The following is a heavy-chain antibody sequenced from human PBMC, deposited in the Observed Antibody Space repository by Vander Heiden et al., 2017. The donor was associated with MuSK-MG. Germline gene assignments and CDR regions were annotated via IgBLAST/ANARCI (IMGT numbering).Heavy chain of an antibody. D-gene: IGHD3-10*01. CDR2: ISHSGYT. J-gene: IGHJ6*02. CDR3: VRDSGHGMDV. V-gene: IGHV4-4*02. Sequence: QVQLQDSRPGLVTPTGTLSITCGVSGDSISSNIWWSCVRQSTGKGLEWVGEISHSGYTNYNPSLKSGVTMSVDKSKNQFSLMLTTVTAADTAVYYCVRDSGHGMDVWGQGTTVTVSS. CDR1: GDSISSNIW.